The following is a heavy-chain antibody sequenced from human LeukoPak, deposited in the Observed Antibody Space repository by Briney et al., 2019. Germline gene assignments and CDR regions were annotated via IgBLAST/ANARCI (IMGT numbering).Heavy chain of an antibody. V-gene: IGHV5-51*01. CDR1: GYNSATYW. D-gene: IGHD6-13*01. Sequence: GESLKISCKGSGYNSATYWITWVRQMPGKGLEWMGIIYPGDSDTRYSPSFQGQVTISADKSISTAYLQWSSLKASDTAMYYCARIPYSSSWYVSPNFDYWGQGTLVTVSS. J-gene: IGHJ4*02. CDR2: IYPGDSDT. CDR3: ARIPYSSSWYVSPNFDY.